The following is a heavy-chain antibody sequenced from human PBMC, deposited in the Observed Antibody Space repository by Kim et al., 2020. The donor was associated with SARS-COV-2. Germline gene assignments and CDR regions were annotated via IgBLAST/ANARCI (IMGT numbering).Heavy chain of an antibody. J-gene: IGHJ4*01. Sequence: GGSLRLSCAASGFTFSSYAMHWVRQAPGKGLEWVAVISYDGSNKYYADSVKGRFTISRDNSKNTLYLQMNSLRAEDTAVYYCARDPSKLYSSSWYYFDY. CDR1: GFTFSSYA. CDR3: ARDPSKLYSSSWYYFDY. V-gene: IGHV3-30*04. D-gene: IGHD6-13*01. CDR2: ISYDGSNK.